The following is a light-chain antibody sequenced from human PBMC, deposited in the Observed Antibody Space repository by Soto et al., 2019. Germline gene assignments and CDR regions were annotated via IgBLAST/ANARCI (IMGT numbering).Light chain of an antibody. CDR3: QQRSNWPQT. Sequence: EIVLTQSPATLSLSPGERATLSCRASQSVSSYLAWYQQKPGQAPRLLIYHASNRATGIPARFSVSGSGTDFTLTISSLEPEDFAVYYSQQRSNWPQTFGQGTKLEIK. J-gene: IGKJ2*01. V-gene: IGKV3-11*01. CDR2: HAS. CDR1: QSVSSY.